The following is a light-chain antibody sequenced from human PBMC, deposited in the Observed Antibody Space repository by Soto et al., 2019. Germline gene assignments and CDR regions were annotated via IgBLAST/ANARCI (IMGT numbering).Light chain of an antibody. V-gene: IGLV2-14*01. CDR3: SSYTSSSTLAYV. Sequence: SALTQPAPVSGSPGQSITISCTGTSSDVVGYNYVSWYQQHPGKAPKLMIYDVSNRPSGVSNRFSGSKSGNTASLTISGLQAEDEADYYCSSYTSSSTLAYVFGTGTKVTVL. CDR2: DVS. J-gene: IGLJ1*01. CDR1: SSDVVGYNY.